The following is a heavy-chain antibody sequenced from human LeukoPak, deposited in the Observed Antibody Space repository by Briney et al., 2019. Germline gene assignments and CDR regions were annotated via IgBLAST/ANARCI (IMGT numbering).Heavy chain of an antibody. J-gene: IGHJ6*03. CDR3: ARRPEVRTIAARQHYYYYMDV. D-gene: IGHD6-6*01. CDR2: ISAYNGNT. Sequence: ASVKVSCKASGYTFTSYGISWVRQAPGQGLEWMGWISAYNGNTNYAQKLRGRVTMTTDTSTSTAYMELRSLRSDDTAVYYCARRPEVRTIAARQHYYYYMDVWGKGTTVTVSS. CDR1: GYTFTSYG. V-gene: IGHV1-18*01.